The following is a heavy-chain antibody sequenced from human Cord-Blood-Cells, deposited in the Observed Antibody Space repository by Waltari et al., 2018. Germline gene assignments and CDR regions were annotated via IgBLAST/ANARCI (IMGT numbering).Heavy chain of an antibody. J-gene: IGHJ5*02. CDR2: IDWDDDK. V-gene: IGHV2-70*04. D-gene: IGHD3-3*01. CDR3: ARTQTYYDFWSGYSNWFDP. Sequence: QVTLKESGPALVKPTQTLTLTCPFSGFSLSTSGMRVSWIRQPPGQALEWLARIDWDDDKFYSTSLKTRLTISKDTSKNQVVLTMTNMDPVDTATYYCARTQTYYDFWSGYSNWFDPWGQGTLVTVSS. CDR1: GFSLSTSGMR.